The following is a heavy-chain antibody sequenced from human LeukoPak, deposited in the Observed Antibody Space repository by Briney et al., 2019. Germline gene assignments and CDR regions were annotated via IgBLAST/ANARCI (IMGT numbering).Heavy chain of an antibody. CDR1: SGSISSTRYY. CDR3: VRMKDRWGAFDM. J-gene: IGHJ3*02. CDR2: IHHSGHT. D-gene: IGHD3-16*01. Sequence: SETLSLTCTVSSGSISSTRYYWSWIRQPPGKGQEWIGCIHHSGHTDYNPSLKSRVTVSIDTSKNQFSLKLNSLTTADTAIYYCVRMKDRWGAFDMWGQGTMVTVSS. V-gene: IGHV4-39*07.